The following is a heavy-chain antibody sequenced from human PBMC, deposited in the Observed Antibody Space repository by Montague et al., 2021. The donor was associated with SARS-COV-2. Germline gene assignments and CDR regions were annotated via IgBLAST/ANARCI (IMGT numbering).Heavy chain of an antibody. CDR3: TREGYQVLWSDFYYYGMDV. D-gene: IGHD2-2*01. CDR2: INNCEST. V-gene: IGHV4-34*01. Sequence: SETLSLTCTVYGGSFSGYYYSWSRQPQGKGLEWIWNINNCESTNSNPSLKSQVTITVDTSTTKFPLKLSSVTAAATAVYYCTREGYQVLWSDFYYYGMDVWGQGTTVTVSS. CDR1: GGSFSGYY. J-gene: IGHJ6*02.